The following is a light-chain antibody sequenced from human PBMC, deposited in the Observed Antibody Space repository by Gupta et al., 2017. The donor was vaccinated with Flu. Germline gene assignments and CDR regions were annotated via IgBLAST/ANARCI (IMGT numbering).Light chain of an antibody. CDR2: DAS. V-gene: IGKV3-11*01. CDR1: QSVSSY. CDR3: QQRSNWPPWT. Sequence: IVLPQSPATLSLSPGDRATLSCRASQSVSSYFAWYLQKPGQAPRLLIYDASNRATGIPARFSGSGSGTDFTLTISSLEAEDFAVYYCQQRSNWPPWTFGQGTKVEIK. J-gene: IGKJ1*01.